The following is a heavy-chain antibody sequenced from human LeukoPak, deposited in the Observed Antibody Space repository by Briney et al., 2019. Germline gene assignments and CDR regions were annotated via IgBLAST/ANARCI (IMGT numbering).Heavy chain of an antibody. J-gene: IGHJ3*02. D-gene: IGHD5-18*01. CDR3: ARDRGGYSYGYDAFDI. CDR1: GFTVSSNY. CDR2: IYSGGST. Sequence: GGSLRLSCAASGFTVSSNYMSWVRQAPGKGLEGVSVIYSGGSTYYADSVKGRFTISRDNSKNTLYLQMNSLRAEDTAVYYCARDRGGYSYGYDAFDIWGQGTMVTVSS. V-gene: IGHV3-53*01.